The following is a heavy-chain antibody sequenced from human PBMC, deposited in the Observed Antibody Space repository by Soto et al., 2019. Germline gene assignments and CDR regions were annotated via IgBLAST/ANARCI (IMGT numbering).Heavy chain of an antibody. J-gene: IGHJ4*02. CDR1: GFSLRSSGVG. V-gene: IGHV2-5*02. CDR3: AHAPQRNDSGNYYNFDY. Sequence: QITLEESGPTLGHPTQTLTLTCTFSGFSLRSSGVGVGWIRQAPGEALEWLALIYWDDDQLYSPALANRITIAQDTYKTKGVLTMTTRDPLDTATYYCAHAPQRNDSGNYYNFDYWGQWTLVTVSS. D-gene: IGHD3-10*01. CDR2: IYWDDDQ.